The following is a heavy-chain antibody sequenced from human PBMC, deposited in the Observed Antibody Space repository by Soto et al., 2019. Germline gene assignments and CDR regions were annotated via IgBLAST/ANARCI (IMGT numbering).Heavy chain of an antibody. CDR2: MSPGSRYP. J-gene: IGHJ5*02. Sequence: GGSLRLSCARSGFTFGDSYMSWIRQAPGKGLEWLSYMSPGSRYPAYADSVKGRFTVSRDNAKRSLFLQMTSLTAEDTAIYYCVRGGGGGLFDPWGQGTMVTVSS. CDR3: VRGGGGGLFDP. CDR1: GFTFGDSY. V-gene: IGHV3-11*06. D-gene: IGHD2-15*01.